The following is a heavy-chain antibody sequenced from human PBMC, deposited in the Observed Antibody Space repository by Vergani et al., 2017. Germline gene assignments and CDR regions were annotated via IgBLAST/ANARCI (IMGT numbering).Heavy chain of an antibody. Sequence: QVQLVESGGGVVQPGRSLRLSCAVSGFTFSSYAMHWVRQAPGKGLEWVAVISYDGSNKYYADSVKGRFTISRDNSKNTLYLQMNSLRAEDTAVYYCATGIAAAVNWFDPWGQGTLVTVSS. D-gene: IGHD6-13*01. J-gene: IGHJ5*02. CDR2: ISYDGSNK. CDR1: GFTFSSYA. CDR3: ATGIAAAVNWFDP. V-gene: IGHV3-30-3*01.